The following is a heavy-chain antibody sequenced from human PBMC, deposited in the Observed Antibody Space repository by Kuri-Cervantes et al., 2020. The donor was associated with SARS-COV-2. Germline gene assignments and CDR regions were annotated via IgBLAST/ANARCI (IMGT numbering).Heavy chain of an antibody. CDR2: INSDGSST. J-gene: IGHJ4*02. CDR3: ARTRPADFGDYS. D-gene: IGHD4-17*01. V-gene: IGHV3-74*01. CDR1: GFTFSSYW. Sequence: GESLKISCAASGFTFSSYWMSWVRQAPGKGLVWVSRINSDGSSTSYADSVKGRFTISRDNAKNTLYLQMNSLRAEDTAVYYCARTRPADFGDYSWGQGTLVTVSS.